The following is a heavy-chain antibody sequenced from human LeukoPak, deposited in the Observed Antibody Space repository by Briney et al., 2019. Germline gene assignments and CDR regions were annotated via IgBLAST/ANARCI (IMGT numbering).Heavy chain of an antibody. CDR3: ARDSGGYYFDY. Sequence: SETLSLTCTVSGGSMSSYYWSWIRQPPGKGLEWIGEIYHSGSTNYNPSLKSRVTISVDKSKNQFSLKLSSVTAADTAVYYCARDSGGYYFDYWGQGTLVTVSS. J-gene: IGHJ4*02. CDR2: IYHSGST. V-gene: IGHV4-59*12. D-gene: IGHD3-16*01. CDR1: GGSMSSYY.